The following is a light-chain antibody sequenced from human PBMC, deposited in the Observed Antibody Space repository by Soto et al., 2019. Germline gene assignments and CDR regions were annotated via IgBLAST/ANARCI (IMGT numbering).Light chain of an antibody. Sequence: DIQMTQSPSAMSASVGDRVTITCRASQGINNYIAWFQQKPGKVPKRLIYAATTLDGGVPSRFSGSGSGAEFTLTISSLQPEDFATYYCLQHSIHPFTFGPGTKVDIK. CDR3: LQHSIHPFT. CDR2: AAT. CDR1: QGINNY. V-gene: IGKV1-17*03. J-gene: IGKJ3*01.